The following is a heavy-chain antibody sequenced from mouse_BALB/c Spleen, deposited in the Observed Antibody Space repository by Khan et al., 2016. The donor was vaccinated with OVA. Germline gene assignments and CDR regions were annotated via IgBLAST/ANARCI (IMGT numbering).Heavy chain of an antibody. CDR1: GYTFTNYG. Sequence: QIQLVQSGPELKKPGETVKISCKASGYTFTNYGMNWVKQAPGQGLKWMGWINTYIGEPTYADDFKGRFAFSLETSAITAYLQFNNLKNEDKATYFCARSNGNYWFAYWGQGTLVTVSA. CDR3: ARSNGNYWFAY. V-gene: IGHV9-1*02. D-gene: IGHD2-1*01. CDR2: INTYIGEP. J-gene: IGHJ3*01.